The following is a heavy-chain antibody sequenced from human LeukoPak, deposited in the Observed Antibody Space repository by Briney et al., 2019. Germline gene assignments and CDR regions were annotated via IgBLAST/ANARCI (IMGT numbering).Heavy chain of an antibody. CDR3: ARDTLATMVRGVTPDAFDI. V-gene: IGHV1-8*01. CDR1: GYTFTSYD. Sequence: ASVKVSCKASGYTFTSYDINWVRQATGQGLEWMGWMNPNSGNTGYAQKFQGRVTMTRNTSISTAYMELSSLRSEDTAVYYCARDTLATMVRGVTPDAFDIWGQGTMVTVSS. D-gene: IGHD3-10*01. J-gene: IGHJ3*02. CDR2: MNPNSGNT.